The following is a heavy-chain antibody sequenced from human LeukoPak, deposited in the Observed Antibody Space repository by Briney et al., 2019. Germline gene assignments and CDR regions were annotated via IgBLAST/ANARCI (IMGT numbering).Heavy chain of an antibody. D-gene: IGHD1-26*01. CDR1: GFTFSSYE. CDR3: ARDPPSRESYWDDY. Sequence: QTGGSLRLSCAASGFTFSSYEMNWVRQAPGKGLEWVSYISSSGSTIYYADSVKGRFTISRDNAKNSLYPQMNSLRAEDTAVYYCARDPPSRESYWDDYWGQGTLVTVSS. CDR2: ISSSGSTI. V-gene: IGHV3-48*03. J-gene: IGHJ4*02.